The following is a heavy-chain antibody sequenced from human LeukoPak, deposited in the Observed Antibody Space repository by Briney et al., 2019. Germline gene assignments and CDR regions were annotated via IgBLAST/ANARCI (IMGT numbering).Heavy chain of an antibody. CDR1: GYTFTGYY. CDR3: ARTTVVRGPNYYMDV. CDR2: INPNSGGT. D-gene: IGHD3-10*01. J-gene: IGHJ6*03. V-gene: IGHV1-2*02. Sequence: ASVKVSCKASGYTFTGYYMHWVRQAPGQGLEWMGWINPNSGGTNYAQKCQGRVTMTRDTSISTAYMELSRLRSDDTAVYYCARTTVVRGPNYYMDVWGKGTTVTVSS.